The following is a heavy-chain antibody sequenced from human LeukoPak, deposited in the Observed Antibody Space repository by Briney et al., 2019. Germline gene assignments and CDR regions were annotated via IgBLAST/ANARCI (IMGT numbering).Heavy chain of an antibody. CDR1: GGTFSSYA. CDR3: ARAGNYYGSGKDYFDY. D-gene: IGHD3-10*01. V-gene: IGHV1-69*13. CDR2: IIPIFGTA. Sequence: SVKVSCKASGGTFSSYAISWVRQAPGQGLEWMGGIIPIFGTANYAQKFQGRVTITADESTSTAYMELSSLRSEDTAVYCCARAGNYYGSGKDYFDYWGQGTLVTVSS. J-gene: IGHJ4*02.